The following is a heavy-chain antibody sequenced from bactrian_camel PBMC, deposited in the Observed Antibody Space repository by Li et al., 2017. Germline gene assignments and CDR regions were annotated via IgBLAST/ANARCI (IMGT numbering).Heavy chain of an antibody. CDR2: IDNSGGT. CDR3: AAGFVCWTRHSSYNY. D-gene: IGHD1*01. Sequence: VQLVESGGGEVQAGGSLKLSCVVSGYKSYYMAWFRQAPGKEREGVAFIDNSGGTNYAYSVAGRFTISKDNAKNTLYLQMNSLKPEDTAMYYCAAGFVCWTRHSSYNYWGQGTQVTVS. V-gene: IGHV3S53*01. CDR1: GYKSYY. J-gene: IGHJ4*01.